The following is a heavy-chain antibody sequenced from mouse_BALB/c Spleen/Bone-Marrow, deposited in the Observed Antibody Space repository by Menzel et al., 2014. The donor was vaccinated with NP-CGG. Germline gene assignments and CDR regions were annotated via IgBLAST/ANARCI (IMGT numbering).Heavy chain of an antibody. V-gene: IGHV5-17*02. J-gene: IGHJ4*01. CDR2: ISSGSSTI. CDR3: ASDSSGYYYAMDY. CDR1: GFTFSSFG. D-gene: IGHD3-2*01. Sequence: EVKLVESGGGLVQPGGSRKLSCAASGFTFSSFGMHWVRQAPEKGLEWVAYISSGSSTIYYADTVKGRFTISRDNPKNTLFLQMTSLRSEDTAMYYCASDSSGYYYAMDYWGQGTSVTVSS.